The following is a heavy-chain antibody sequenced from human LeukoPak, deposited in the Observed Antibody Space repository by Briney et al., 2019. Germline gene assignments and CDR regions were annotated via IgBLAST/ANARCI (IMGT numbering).Heavy chain of an antibody. Sequence: GRSLRLSCAASGFTFDDYAMHWVRQAPGKGLEWVSGISWNSGSIGYADSVKGRFTISGDNAKNSLYLQMNSLRAEDTALYYCAKDGIAARPGYYYYYMDVWGKGTTVTVSS. CDR2: ISWNSGSI. J-gene: IGHJ6*03. CDR1: GFTFDDYA. V-gene: IGHV3-9*01. D-gene: IGHD6-6*01. CDR3: AKDGIAARPGYYYYYMDV.